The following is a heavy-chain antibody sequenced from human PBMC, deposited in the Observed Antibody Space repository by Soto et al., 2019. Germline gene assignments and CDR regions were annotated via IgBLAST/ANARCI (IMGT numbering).Heavy chain of an antibody. J-gene: IGHJ4*02. V-gene: IGHV4-34*01. CDR2: INHSGST. CDR1: GGSFSGYY. D-gene: IGHD1-26*01. CDR3: AWSRGELMESRSFDY. Sequence: QVQLQQWGAGLLKPSETLSLTCAVYGGSFSGYYWSWIRQPPGKGLEWIGEINHSGSTNYNPSLKSRVTISVYTSKNQFSLKLSSVTAADTAVYYCAWSRGELMESRSFDYWGQGTLVTVSS.